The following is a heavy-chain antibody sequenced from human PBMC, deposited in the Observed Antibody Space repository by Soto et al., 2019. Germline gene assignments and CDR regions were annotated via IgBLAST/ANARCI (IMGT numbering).Heavy chain of an antibody. CDR1: GGTFSSSG. Sequence: QGHLVQSGTEVKKPGSSVKVSCKASGGTFSSSGFSWVRQAPGQGLEWMGMIVPSLDTTNYAQKFQARVTITADEVTSTAFMELRSLRSEDTAVYYCARWPQPRYTADPYAVDVWGQGTRVLVSS. D-gene: IGHD3-16*02. CDR3: ARWPQPRYTADPYAVDV. V-gene: IGHV1-69*11. CDR2: IVPSLDTT. J-gene: IGHJ6*02.